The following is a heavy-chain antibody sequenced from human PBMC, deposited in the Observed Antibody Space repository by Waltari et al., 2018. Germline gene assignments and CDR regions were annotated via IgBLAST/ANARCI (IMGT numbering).Heavy chain of an antibody. V-gene: IGHV4-39*07. CDR1: GGSISSSSYY. D-gene: IGHD6-19*01. Sequence: QLQLQESGPGLVKPSETLSLTCTVSGGSISSSSYYWGWIRQPPGKGLEWIGSIYYSGSTYYNPSLKRRVTISVDTSKNQFSLKLSSVTAADTAVYYCARDGLKQWQTGGWFDPWGQGTLVTVSS. J-gene: IGHJ5*02. CDR3: ARDGLKQWQTGGWFDP. CDR2: IYYSGST.